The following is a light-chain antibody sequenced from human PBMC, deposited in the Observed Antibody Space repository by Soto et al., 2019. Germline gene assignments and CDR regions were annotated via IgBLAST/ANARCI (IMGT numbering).Light chain of an antibody. CDR2: AAS. J-gene: IGKJ2*01. CDR3: QKSSSIPYT. Sequence: DIQMTQSPSSLSASVGDRVTITCRASQTISTYLNWYQQNPGKAPKLLIYAASNLQNGVPSRFSGSGSGTDLTLTISSLQPEDFAAYYCQKSSSIPYTFGQGTKLEIK. CDR1: QTISTY. V-gene: IGKV1-39*01.